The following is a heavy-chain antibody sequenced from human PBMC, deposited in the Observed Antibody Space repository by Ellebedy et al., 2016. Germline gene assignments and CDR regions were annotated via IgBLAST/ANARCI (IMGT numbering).Heavy chain of an antibody. CDR3: ARDWSGLWFGESDPVYYFDY. J-gene: IGHJ4*02. D-gene: IGHD3-10*01. CDR2: IKQDGSEK. CDR1: GFTFSSYW. V-gene: IGHV3-7*01. Sequence: GESLKISCAASGFTFSSYWMSWVRQAPGKGLEWVANIKQDGSEKYYVDSVKGRFTISRDNAKNSLYLQMNSLRAEDTAVYYCARDWSGLWFGESDPVYYFDYWGQGTLVTVSS.